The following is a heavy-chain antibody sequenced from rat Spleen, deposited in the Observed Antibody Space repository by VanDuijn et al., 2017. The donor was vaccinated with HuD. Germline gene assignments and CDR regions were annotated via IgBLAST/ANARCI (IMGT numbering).Heavy chain of an antibody. V-gene: IGHV5-22*01. CDR1: GFTFSNYD. CDR3: VRQMYTKDYSYWYFDF. CDR2: ISYDVTSA. Sequence: EVQLVESGGGLVQPGRSMKLSCAASGFTFSNYDMAWVRQAPTKGLEWVASISYDVTSAYYRDFVKGRFTISRDNAKSTLYLQMDSLRSEDTATYYCVRQMYTKDYSYWYFDFWGPGTMVTVSS. D-gene: IGHD1-6*01. J-gene: IGHJ1*01.